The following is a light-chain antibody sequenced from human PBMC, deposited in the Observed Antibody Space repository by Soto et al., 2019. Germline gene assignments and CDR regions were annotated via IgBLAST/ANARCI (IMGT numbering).Light chain of an antibody. CDR3: QQYDDLPMYT. CDR2: HAS. V-gene: IGKV1-33*01. J-gene: IGKJ2*01. Sequence: MTQSPSSLSASVGDRVTITCQASQDIGNNLNWYQQRPGKAPNLLIYHASNLETGVPSRFSGSGSGTDFSFTISSLQPEDIATYYCQQYDDLPMYTFGQGTKLEIK. CDR1: QDIGNN.